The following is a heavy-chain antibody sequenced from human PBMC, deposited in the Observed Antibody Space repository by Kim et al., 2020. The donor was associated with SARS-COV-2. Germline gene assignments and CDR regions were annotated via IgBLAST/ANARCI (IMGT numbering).Heavy chain of an antibody. CDR3: AKYSRGVVTHFDY. Sequence: GGSLRLSCAASGFTFSSYAMSWVRQAPGKGLEWVSAIRGSGGSTYYADSVKGRFTISRDTSKNTRYLQMNSLRAGDTAVYYCAKYSRGVVTHFDYWGQGTLVTVSS. J-gene: IGHJ4*02. CDR1: GFTFSSYA. D-gene: IGHD2-15*01. V-gene: IGHV3-23*01. CDR2: IRGSGGST.